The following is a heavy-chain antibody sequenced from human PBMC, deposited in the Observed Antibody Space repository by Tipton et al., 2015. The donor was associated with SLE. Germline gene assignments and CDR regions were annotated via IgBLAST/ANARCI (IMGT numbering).Heavy chain of an antibody. V-gene: IGHV4-39*01. CDR3: ARQGDDYGDYDY. J-gene: IGHJ4*02. CDR2: IYYSGST. Sequence: TLSLTCTVSGGSISSYYWGWIRQPPGKGLEWIGSIYYSGSTYYNPSLKSRVTISVDTSKNQFSLKLSSVTAADTAVYYCARQGDDYGDYDYWGQGTLVTVSS. CDR1: GGSISSYY. D-gene: IGHD4-17*01.